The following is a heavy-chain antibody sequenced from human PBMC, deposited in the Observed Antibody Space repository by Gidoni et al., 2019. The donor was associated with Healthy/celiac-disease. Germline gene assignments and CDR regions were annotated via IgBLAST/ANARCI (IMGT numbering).Heavy chain of an antibody. V-gene: IGHV3-30*18. CDR2: ISYDGSNK. D-gene: IGHD6-6*01. J-gene: IGHJ6*02. CDR3: AKDKDPYSSSSSVQGMDV. Sequence: QVQLVESGGGVVQPGRSLRLSCAASGFTFSSSGMHWVRQAPGKGLEWVAVISYDGSNKYYADSVKGRFTISRDNSKNTLYLQMNSLRAEDTAVYYCAKDKDPYSSSSSVQGMDVWGQGTTVTVSS. CDR1: GFTFSSSG.